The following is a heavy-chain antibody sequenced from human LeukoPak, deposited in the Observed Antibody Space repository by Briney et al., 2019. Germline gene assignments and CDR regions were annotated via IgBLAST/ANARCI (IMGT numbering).Heavy chain of an antibody. V-gene: IGHV3-7*01. CDR2: IKLDGSEK. J-gene: IGHJ6*04. D-gene: IGHD3-10*02. Sequence: PGGSLRPSCAASGFTFSNYWMSWVRQAPGKGLEWVANIKLDGSEKYYVDSVKGRFTISRDNAKNSLYLQINSLRAEDTAVYYCAELGITMIGGVWGKGTTVTISS. CDR1: GFTFSNYW. CDR3: AELGITMIGGV.